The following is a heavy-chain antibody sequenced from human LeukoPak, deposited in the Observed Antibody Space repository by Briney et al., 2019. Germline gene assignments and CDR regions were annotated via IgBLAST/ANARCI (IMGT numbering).Heavy chain of an antibody. V-gene: IGHV4-34*01. CDR1: GGSFSGYY. CDR2: INHSGST. D-gene: IGHD6-13*01. J-gene: IGHJ6*04. CDR3: ATGGAAGTPRYYYYGRDV. Sequence: SETLSLTCAVYGGSFSGYYWSWIRQPPGKGLEWIGEINHSGSTNYNPSLKSRVTISVDTSKNQFSLKLSSVTAADTAVYYCATGGAAGTPRYYYYGRDVGAKGPTVPVPS.